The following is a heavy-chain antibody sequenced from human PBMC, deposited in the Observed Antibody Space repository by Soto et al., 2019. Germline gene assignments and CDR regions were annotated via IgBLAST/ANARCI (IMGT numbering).Heavy chain of an antibody. V-gene: IGHV1-18*01. D-gene: IGHD6-13*01. Sequence: QVQLVQSGAEVKKPGASVKVSCKASGYTFTSYGISWVRQAPGQGLEWMGWISAYNGNTNYAQKLQGRVTMTTDTSTSNAYMEQRSLRSDDTAVYYCERDAKDSSHIWDYWGQGTLVIVSS. J-gene: IGHJ4*02. CDR2: ISAYNGNT. CDR1: GYTFTSYG. CDR3: ERDAKDSSHIWDY.